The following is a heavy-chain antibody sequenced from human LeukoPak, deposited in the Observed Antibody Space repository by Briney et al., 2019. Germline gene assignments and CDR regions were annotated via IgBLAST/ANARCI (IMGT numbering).Heavy chain of an antibody. CDR2: IYYSGST. V-gene: IGHV4-59*01. CDR1: GGSISSYY. J-gene: IGHJ4*02. D-gene: IGHD3-10*01. CDR3: ARATHYYGSGSHFDY. Sequence: PSETLSLTCTVSGGSISSYYWSWIRQPPGKGLEWIGYIYYSGSTNYNPSLKSRVTISVDTSKNQFSLKLSSVTAADTAVYYCARATHYYGSGSHFDYWGQGTLVTVSS.